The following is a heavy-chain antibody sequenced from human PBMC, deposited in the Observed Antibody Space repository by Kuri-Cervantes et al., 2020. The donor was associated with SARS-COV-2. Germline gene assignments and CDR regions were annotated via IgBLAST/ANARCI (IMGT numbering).Heavy chain of an antibody. CDR2: ITGGGGNT. D-gene: IGHD1-26*01. CDR3: AGGVATLLGFDY. CDR1: GFTVSSNY. Sequence: GESLKISCAASGFTVSSNYMSWVRQAPGKGLDWVSTITGGGGNTYYADSVRGRLTISRDNSKNTLYLQIHSLRAEDTAVYYCAGGVATLLGFDYWGQGTLVTVSS. J-gene: IGHJ4*02. V-gene: IGHV3-23*01.